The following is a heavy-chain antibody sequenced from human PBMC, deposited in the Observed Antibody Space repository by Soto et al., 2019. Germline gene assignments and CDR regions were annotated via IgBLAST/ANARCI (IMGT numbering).Heavy chain of an antibody. Sequence: TSETLSLTCTVSGGSISSGGYYWSWIRQHPGKGLEWIGYIYYSGSTYYKPSLKSRVTISVDTSKNQFSLKLSSVTAADTAVYYCARGGGVDGSSPYSWFDPWGQGTLVTVSS. CDR2: IYYSGST. CDR3: ARGGGVDGSSPYSWFDP. D-gene: IGHD2-15*01. J-gene: IGHJ5*02. V-gene: IGHV4-31*03. CDR1: GGSISSGGYY.